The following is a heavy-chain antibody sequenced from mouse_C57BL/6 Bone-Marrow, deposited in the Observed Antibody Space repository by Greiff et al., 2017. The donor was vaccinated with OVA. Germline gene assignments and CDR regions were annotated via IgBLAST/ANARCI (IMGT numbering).Heavy chain of an antibody. D-gene: IGHD1-1*01. CDR1: GFTFSDYY. J-gene: IGHJ1*03. CDR3: ARQIYYGSSYWYFDV. CDR2: ISNGGGST. V-gene: IGHV5-12*01. Sequence: DVKLVESGGGLVQPGGSLKLSCAASGFTFSDYYMYWVRQTPEKRLEWVAYISNGGGSTYYPDTVKGRFTISRDNAKNTLYLQMSRLKSEDTAMYYCARQIYYGSSYWYFDVWGTGTTVTVSS.